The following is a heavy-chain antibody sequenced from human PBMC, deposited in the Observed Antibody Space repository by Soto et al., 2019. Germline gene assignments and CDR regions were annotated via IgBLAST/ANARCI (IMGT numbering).Heavy chain of an antibody. D-gene: IGHD2-15*01. CDR2: IIPIFGTA. J-gene: IGHJ4*02. Sequence: ASVKVSCKASGGTFSSYAISWVRQAPGQGLEWMGGIIPIFGTANYAQKFQGRVTITADESTSTAYMELSSLRSEDTAVYYCASPSPLYCSGGSCYEIAYWGQGTLVTVSS. CDR3: ASPSPLYCSGGSCYEIAY. V-gene: IGHV1-69*13. CDR1: GGTFSSYA.